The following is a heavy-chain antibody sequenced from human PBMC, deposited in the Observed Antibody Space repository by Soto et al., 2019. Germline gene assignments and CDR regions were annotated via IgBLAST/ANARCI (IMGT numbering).Heavy chain of an antibody. CDR3: AKDLVVVVDAEYCQH. J-gene: IGHJ1*01. Sequence: GGSLRLSCAASGFTFSGYAMSWVRQAPGKGLEWVSAISGSGGSTYYADSVKGRFTISRDNSKNTLYLQMNRLSAEDTAVYYCAKDLVVVVDAEYCQHWGQGTLVTVSS. D-gene: IGHD2-15*01. V-gene: IGHV3-23*01. CDR2: ISGSGGST. CDR1: GFTFSGYA.